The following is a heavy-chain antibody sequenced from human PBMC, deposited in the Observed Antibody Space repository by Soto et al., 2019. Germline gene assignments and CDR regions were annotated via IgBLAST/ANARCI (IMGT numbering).Heavy chain of an antibody. CDR2: ISYDGSNK. D-gene: IGHD3-3*01. CDR1: GFTFSSYA. CDR3: ARDLFGVVTYYFDY. Sequence: PGGSLRLSCAASGFTFSSYAMHWVRQAPGKGLEWVAVISYDGSNKYYADSVKGRFTISRDNSKNTLYLQMNSLRAEDTAVYYCARDLFGVVTYYFDYWGQGTLVTVSS. J-gene: IGHJ4*02. V-gene: IGHV3-30-3*01.